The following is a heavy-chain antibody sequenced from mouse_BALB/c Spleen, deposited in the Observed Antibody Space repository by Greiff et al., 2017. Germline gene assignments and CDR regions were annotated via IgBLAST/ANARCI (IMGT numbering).Heavy chain of an antibody. CDR3: ARGGATFDY. J-gene: IGHJ2*01. D-gene: IGHD3-1*01. Sequence: EVKLVESGPGLVKPSQSLSLTCTVTGYSITSDYAWNWIRQLPGNTLEWMGYISYSGSTSYNPSLKSRISITRDTSKNQFFLQLNSVTTEDTATYYCARGGATFDYWGQGTTLTVSS. CDR1: GYSITSDYA. CDR2: ISYSGST. V-gene: IGHV3-2*02.